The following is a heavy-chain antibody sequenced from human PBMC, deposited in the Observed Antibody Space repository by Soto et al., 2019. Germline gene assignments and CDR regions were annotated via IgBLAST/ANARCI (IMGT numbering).Heavy chain of an antibody. CDR1: GGSISSSSYY. CDR3: ARRGVVVLRSGLAHRYYFDY. CDR2: IYYSGST. J-gene: IGHJ4*02. V-gene: IGHV4-39*01. Sequence: SETLSLTCTVSGGSISSSSYYWGWIRQPPGKGLEWIGSIYYSGSTYYNPSLKSRVTISVDTSKNQFSLKLSSVTAADTAVYYCARRGVVVLRSGLAHRYYFDYWGQGTLVTVSS. D-gene: IGHD2-15*01.